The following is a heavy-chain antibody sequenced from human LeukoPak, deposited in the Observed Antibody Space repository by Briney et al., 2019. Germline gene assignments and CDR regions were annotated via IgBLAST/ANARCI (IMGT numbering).Heavy chain of an antibody. CDR3: ARGYYDFWSPSETQYYFDY. V-gene: IGHV1-2*02. D-gene: IGHD3-3*01. Sequence: ASVKVSCKASGYTFTGYCMHWVRQAPGQGLEWMGWINPNSGGTNYAQKFQGRVTMTRDTSISTAYMELSRLRSDDTAVYYCARGYYDFWSPSETQYYFDYWGQGTLVTVSS. J-gene: IGHJ4*02. CDR2: INPNSGGT. CDR1: GYTFTGYC.